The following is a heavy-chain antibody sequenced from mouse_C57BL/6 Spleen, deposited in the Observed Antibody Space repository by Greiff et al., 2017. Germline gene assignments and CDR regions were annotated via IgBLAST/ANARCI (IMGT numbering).Heavy chain of an antibody. CDR2: IYPGDGDT. Sequence: VQLQQSGAELVKPGASVKISCKASGYAFSSYWMNWVKQRPGKGLEWIGQIYPGDGDTNYNGKFKGKATLTADKSSSTAYMQLSSLTSEDSAVYFCARSPYYYGSSRYWYFDVWGTGTTVTVSS. CDR3: ARSPYYYGSSRYWYFDV. J-gene: IGHJ1*03. D-gene: IGHD1-1*01. V-gene: IGHV1-80*01. CDR1: GYAFSSYW.